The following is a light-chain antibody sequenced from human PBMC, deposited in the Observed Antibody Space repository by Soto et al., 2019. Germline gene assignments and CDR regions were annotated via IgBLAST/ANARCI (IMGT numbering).Light chain of an antibody. J-gene: IGKJ2*01. CDR3: QQYNNWPPYT. Sequence: EIMMTQSPATLSVSPGERATLSCRASQSVSSDLAWYQQRPGQAPRLLIYGASTRAPGIPGRFTGSGSGTDFTLTISSLQSEDFAVYYYQQYNNWPPYTFGQGTKLEIK. CDR2: GAS. CDR1: QSVSSD. V-gene: IGKV3-15*01.